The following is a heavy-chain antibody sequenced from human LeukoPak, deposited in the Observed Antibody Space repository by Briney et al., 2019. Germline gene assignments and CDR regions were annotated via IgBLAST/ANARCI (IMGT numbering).Heavy chain of an antibody. V-gene: IGHV1-8*01. CDR1: GYTFTSYD. J-gene: IGHJ5*02. D-gene: IGHD3-22*01. CDR3: ARVPNYYDSSGNWGNWFDP. CDR2: MNPNSGNT. Sequence: ASVKVSCKASGYTFTSYDINWVRQATGQGLEWMGWMNPNSGNTGYAQKFQGRVTMTRNTSISTAYMELSSLRSGDTAVYYCARVPNYYDSSGNWGNWFDPWGQGTLVTVSS.